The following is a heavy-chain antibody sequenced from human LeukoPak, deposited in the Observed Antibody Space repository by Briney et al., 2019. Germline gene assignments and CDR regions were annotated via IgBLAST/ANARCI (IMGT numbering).Heavy chain of an antibody. CDR1: GFTFSSYS. CDR2: ISSSSSTI. Sequence: GGSLRLSFAASGFTFSSYSMNWVRQAPGKGLEWVSYISSSSSTIYYADSVKGRFTISRDNAKNSLYLQMNSLRAEDTAVYYCARDTGSTSSYGSDYWGQGTLVTVSS. V-gene: IGHV3-48*01. J-gene: IGHJ4*02. D-gene: IGHD2-2*01. CDR3: ARDTGSTSSYGSDY.